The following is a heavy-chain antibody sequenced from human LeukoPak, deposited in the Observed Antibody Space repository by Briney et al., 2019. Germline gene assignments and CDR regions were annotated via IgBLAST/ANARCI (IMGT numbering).Heavy chain of an antibody. J-gene: IGHJ3*02. CDR3: ASSSWNAFDI. D-gene: IGHD6-13*01. V-gene: IGHV3-30*04. CDR2: ISYDGSNK. CDR1: GFTFSSYA. Sequence: GRSLRLSCAASGFTFSSYAMHWVRQAPGKGLEWVAVISYDGSNKYNPDSVKGGFTISRDNSKNTLYLQMNSLRAEDTAVYYCASSSWNAFDIWGQGTMVTVSS.